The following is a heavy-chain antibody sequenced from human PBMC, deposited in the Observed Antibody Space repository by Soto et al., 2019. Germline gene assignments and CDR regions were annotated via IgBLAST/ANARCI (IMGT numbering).Heavy chain of an antibody. CDR2: INPNTGVT. V-gene: IGHV1-2*04. J-gene: IGHJ3*02. CDR3: ARDRRYDFWSGYNDAFDI. CDR1: GYSFTDHY. D-gene: IGHD3-3*01. Sequence: ASVKVSCKASGYSFTDHYMHWVRQAPGQGLEWLGWINPNTGVTHFAQKFQGWVTMTRDTSINTSYMELTRLKSDDTAVYYCARDRRYDFWSGYNDAFDIWGQGTMVTVSS.